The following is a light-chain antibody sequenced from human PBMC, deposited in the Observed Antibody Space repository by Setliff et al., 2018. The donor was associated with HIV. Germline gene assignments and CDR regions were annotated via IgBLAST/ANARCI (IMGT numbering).Light chain of an antibody. CDR2: DVS. Sequence: QSVLAQPASVSGSPGQSITISCTGTSSDIGGHKSVSWYQQHPGKAPKLMIYDVSNRPSGVSNRFSGSKSGNTASLTISGLQAEDEADYYCCSLTSTSSYVFGTGTKVTV. CDR1: SSDIGGHKS. V-gene: IGLV2-14*03. CDR3: CSLTSTSSYV. J-gene: IGLJ1*01.